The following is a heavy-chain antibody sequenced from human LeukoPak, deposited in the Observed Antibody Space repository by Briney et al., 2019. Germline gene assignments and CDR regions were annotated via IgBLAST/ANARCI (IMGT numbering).Heavy chain of an antibody. CDR3: ARGVLYYYDSSGYGQNDYYYYYMDV. Sequence: GGSLRLSCAASGFTFSSYAMHWVRQAPGKGLEWVAVISYDGSNKYYADSVKGRFTISRDNSKNTLYLQMNSLRAEDTAVYYCARGVLYYYDSSGYGQNDYYYYYMDVWGKGTTVTVSS. J-gene: IGHJ6*03. CDR1: GFTFSSYA. CDR2: ISYDGSNK. D-gene: IGHD3-22*01. V-gene: IGHV3-30*04.